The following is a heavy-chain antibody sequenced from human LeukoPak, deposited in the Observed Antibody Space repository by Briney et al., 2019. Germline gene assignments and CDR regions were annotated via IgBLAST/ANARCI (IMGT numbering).Heavy chain of an antibody. D-gene: IGHD6-13*01. CDR3: AKSIRPIDSNSWYLHFDY. CDR1: DFSFITYA. Sequence: GGSLRLSCAASDFSFITYAMSWVRQAPGKGLEWVSTISGGGDATYYADSVKGRFTISRDNSKNTLYLQMNSLRVEDTAVYYCAKSIRPIDSNSWYLHFDYWGQGTLVTVSS. CDR2: ISGGGDAT. J-gene: IGHJ4*02. V-gene: IGHV3-23*01.